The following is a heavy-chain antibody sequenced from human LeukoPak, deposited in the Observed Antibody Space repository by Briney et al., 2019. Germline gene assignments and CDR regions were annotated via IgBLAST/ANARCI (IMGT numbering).Heavy chain of an antibody. Sequence: GGSLRLSCAASGFTFSSYAMSWVRQAPGKGLEWVSAISGSGKSTYYADSVKGRFTISRDNSKNTLYLQMNSLRVEDTAVYYCAKGGASGHYYFDCWGQGSLVTVSS. CDR1: GFTFSSYA. D-gene: IGHD6-19*01. J-gene: IGHJ4*02. CDR3: AKGGASGHYYFDC. CDR2: ISGSGKST. V-gene: IGHV3-23*01.